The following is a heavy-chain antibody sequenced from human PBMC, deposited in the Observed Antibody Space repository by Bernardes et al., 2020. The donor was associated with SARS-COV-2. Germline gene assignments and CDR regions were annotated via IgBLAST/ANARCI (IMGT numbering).Heavy chain of an antibody. CDR1: GNSFNSFD. D-gene: IGHD2-21*01. V-gene: IGHV1-8*01. J-gene: IGHJ4*02. CDR3: ARLQAAYEGIDH. Sequence: ASVKVSCKASGNSFNSFDINWVRQATGQGLEWMGWMNPNSGNTGSAQIFQGRLTMTRDTSTNTAYLELRSLRSEDPAVYYCARLQAAYEGIDHWGQGTLVTVSS. CDR2: MNPNSGNT.